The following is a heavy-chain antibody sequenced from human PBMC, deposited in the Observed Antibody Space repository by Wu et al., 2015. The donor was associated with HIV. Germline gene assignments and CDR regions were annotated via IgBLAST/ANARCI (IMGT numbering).Heavy chain of an antibody. J-gene: IGHJ4*02. CDR3: ARSHKWPTIALRRKLYY. Sequence: QVQLVQSGTEVKKPGASVKVSCQASGYTFIGDYIHWVRQAPGQGLEWMGWINPNNGGTNCAQKYQGRVTLTRDTSINTTFMTLNRLTSDDTAVYFRARSHKWPTIALRRKLYYWGQGXWSPSPQ. V-gene: IGHV1-2*02. CDR1: GYTFIGDY. CDR2: INPNNGGT. D-gene: IGHD5-12*01.